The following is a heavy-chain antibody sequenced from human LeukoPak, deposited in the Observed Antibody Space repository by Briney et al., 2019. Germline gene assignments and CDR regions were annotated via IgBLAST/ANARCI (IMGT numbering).Heavy chain of an antibody. V-gene: IGHV3-33*01. Sequence: GRSLRLSCAASGFTFSSYGMHWVRQAPGKGLEWVAVIWYDGSNKYYADSVKGRFTISRDNSKNTLYLQMDSLRAEDTAVYYCARDHSSGWYSDYFDYWGQGTLVTVSS. J-gene: IGHJ4*02. CDR2: IWYDGSNK. CDR1: GFTFSSYG. CDR3: ARDHSSGWYSDYFDY. D-gene: IGHD6-19*01.